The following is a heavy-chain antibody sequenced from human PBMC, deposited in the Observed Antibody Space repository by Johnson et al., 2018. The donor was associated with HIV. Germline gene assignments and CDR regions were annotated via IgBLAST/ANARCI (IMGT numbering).Heavy chain of an antibody. J-gene: IGHJ3*02. D-gene: IGHD1-26*01. V-gene: IGHV3-66*03. Sequence: VQLVESGGGLIQPGGSLRLSCAASGFTVSTNYMNWIRQAPGKGLEWLSNISSGGSVRYYADSVRGRFTISRDNSKNTLYLQMNSLRAEETAVYHCARDRIVGADYDAFDIWGQGTMVTVSS. CDR1: GFTVSTNY. CDR2: ISSGGSVR. CDR3: ARDRIVGADYDAFDI.